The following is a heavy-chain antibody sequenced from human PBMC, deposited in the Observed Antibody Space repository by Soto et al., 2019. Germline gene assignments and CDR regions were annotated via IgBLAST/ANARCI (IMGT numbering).Heavy chain of an antibody. Sequence: QVQLVQSGAEVKKPGASVKVSCKASGYTFTSYDINWVRQATGQGLEWMGWMNPNSGNTGYAQKFQGRVTVTRSTSISTAYMELSSLRSEDTAVYYCARVSSGYCSGGSCYRSDAFDIWGQGTMVTVSS. J-gene: IGHJ3*02. D-gene: IGHD2-15*01. CDR1: GYTFTSYD. CDR3: ARVSSGYCSGGSCYRSDAFDI. CDR2: MNPNSGNT. V-gene: IGHV1-8*01.